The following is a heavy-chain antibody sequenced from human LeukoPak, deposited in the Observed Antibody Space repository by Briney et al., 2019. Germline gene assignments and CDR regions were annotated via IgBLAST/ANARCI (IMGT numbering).Heavy chain of an antibody. CDR1: GGSFSGYY. CDR2: INHSGST. Sequence: KPSETLSLTCAVYGGSFSGYYWSWIRQPPGKGLEWIGEINHSGSTNYNPSLKSRVTISVDTSKNQFSLKLSSVTAADTAVFYCARGGLAAAGPPRSSGYFYWGQGTLVTVSS. V-gene: IGHV4-34*01. J-gene: IGHJ4*02. CDR3: ARGGLAAAGPPRSSGYFY. D-gene: IGHD6-13*01.